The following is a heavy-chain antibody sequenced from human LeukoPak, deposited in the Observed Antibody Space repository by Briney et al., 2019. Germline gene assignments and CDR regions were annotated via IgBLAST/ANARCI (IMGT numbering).Heavy chain of an antibody. Sequence: PSETLSLTCAVYGGSFSGYYWSWIRQPPGKGLEWIGEINHSGSTNYNPSLKSRVTISVDTSKNQFSLKLSSVTAADTAVYYCARRWVRGGSMDVWGKGTTVTISS. CDR2: INHSGST. V-gene: IGHV4-34*01. CDR3: ARRWVRGGSMDV. CDR1: GGSFSGYY. D-gene: IGHD3-10*01. J-gene: IGHJ6*03.